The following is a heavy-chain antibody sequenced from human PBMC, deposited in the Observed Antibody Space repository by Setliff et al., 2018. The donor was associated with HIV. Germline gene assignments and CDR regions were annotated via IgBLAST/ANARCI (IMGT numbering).Heavy chain of an antibody. CDR1: NYTFTNYA. CDR2: ISAYDGDT. CDR3: ARVGLSAVPFPTVH. V-gene: IGHV1-18*01. Sequence: ASVKVSCKASNYTFTNYAITWVRQAPGQRPEWMGWISAYDGDTKYAQKFHNRLSMTADTSTTTAYMDLRGLTSDDTGVYYCARVGLSAVPFPTVHWGQGTLVTVPQ. D-gene: IGHD4-4*01. J-gene: IGHJ4*02.